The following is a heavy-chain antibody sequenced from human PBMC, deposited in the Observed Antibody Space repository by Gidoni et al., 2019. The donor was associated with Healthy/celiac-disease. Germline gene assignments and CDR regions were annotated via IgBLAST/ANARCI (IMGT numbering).Heavy chain of an antibody. CDR2: IYYSGST. Sequence: QVQLQESGPGLVQPSATLSLTCTVSGGSISSYYWSWIRQPPGKGLEWIGYIYYSGSTNYNPSLKSRVTIAVDTSKNQFSLKLSSVTAADTAVYYCARASNPHEGPYYYGMDVWGQGTTVTVSS. J-gene: IGHJ6*02. D-gene: IGHD4-4*01. CDR1: GGSISSYY. CDR3: ARASNPHEGPYYYGMDV. V-gene: IGHV4-59*01.